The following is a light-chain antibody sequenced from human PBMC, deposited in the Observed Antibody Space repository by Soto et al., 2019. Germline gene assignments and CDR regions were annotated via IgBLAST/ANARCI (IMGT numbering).Light chain of an antibody. V-gene: IGKV1-5*03. J-gene: IGKJ1*01. CDR2: KAS. Sequence: IQKIPLPATLSAYIGDRVTITCRASQSISRWLAWYQQKPGKAPNLLIYKASSLETGVPSRFSGSGSGTEFTLTISSLQPDDFATYYCQQYNTYWTFGQGTKVDIK. CDR1: QSISRW. CDR3: QQYNTYWT.